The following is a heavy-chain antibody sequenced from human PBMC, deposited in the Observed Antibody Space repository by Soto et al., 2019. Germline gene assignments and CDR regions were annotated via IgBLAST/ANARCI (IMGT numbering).Heavy chain of an antibody. D-gene: IGHD3-22*01. V-gene: IGHV3-23*01. CDR2: ISSGGGST. CDR3: ARDTPYYYDSSGYYSS. J-gene: IGHJ5*02. Sequence: PGGSLRLSCAASGFTFSNYAMIWVRQAPGKGLEWVSGISSGGGSTYYSDSVKGRFTISRDNSKSTLYLQMNSLRAEDTAVYYCARDTPYYYDSSGYYSSWGQGTLVTVSS. CDR1: GFTFSNYA.